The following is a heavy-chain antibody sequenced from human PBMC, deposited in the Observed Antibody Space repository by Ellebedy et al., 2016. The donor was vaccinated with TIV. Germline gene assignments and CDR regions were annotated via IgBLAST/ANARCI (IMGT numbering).Heavy chain of an antibody. CDR3: AREAGSYSYIDY. Sequence: SVKVSXXASGDTFSSSGISWVRQAPGQGLEWMGGIIPIFGTANYAQKFQGRVTITADKSTSIAYMELSSLRSEDTAVYYCAREAGSYSYIDYWGQGTLVTVSS. D-gene: IGHD1-26*01. CDR1: GDTFSSSG. CDR2: IIPIFGTA. V-gene: IGHV1-69*06. J-gene: IGHJ4*02.